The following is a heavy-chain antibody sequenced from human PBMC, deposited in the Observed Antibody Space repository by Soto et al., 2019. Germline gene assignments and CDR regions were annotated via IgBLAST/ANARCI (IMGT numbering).Heavy chain of an antibody. CDR1: GASISNTDW. V-gene: IGHV4-4*02. J-gene: IGHJ4*02. D-gene: IGHD1-1*01. Sequence: SETLSLTCAVSGASISNTDWWTWVRQPPGKGLEWIGEIYHSGTTNCDPSLKSRVTISLDKSKNQFSLTLSSVTAADTAVYYCAIPGSGDFDFWGQGTLVTVSS. CDR2: IYHSGTT. CDR3: AIPGSGDFDF.